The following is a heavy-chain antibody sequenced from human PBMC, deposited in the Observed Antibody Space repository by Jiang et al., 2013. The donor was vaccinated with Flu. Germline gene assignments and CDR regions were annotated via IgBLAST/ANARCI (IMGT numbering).Heavy chain of an antibody. D-gene: IGHD2-15*01. V-gene: IGHV3-11*03. CDR2: ISTGSDYT. CDR1: GFSFGDYY. CDR3: ARADEVVATNYYYYGMDV. Sequence: QLLESGGGLVKPGGSLRLSCAASGFSFGDYYMSWIRQAPGKGLEWISYISTGSDYTNYADSVKGRFTISRDNAKNSMYLQMNSLRAADTAVYYCARADEVVATNYYYYGMDVWGQGTTVTVSS. J-gene: IGHJ6*02.